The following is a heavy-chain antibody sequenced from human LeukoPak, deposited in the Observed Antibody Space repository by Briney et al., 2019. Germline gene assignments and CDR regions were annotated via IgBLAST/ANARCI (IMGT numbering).Heavy chain of an antibody. CDR3: ARGPYSSGYYEY. D-gene: IGHD6-19*01. CDR1: GFIFSSYW. J-gene: IGHJ4*02. V-gene: IGHV3-74*03. Sequence: GGSPRLSCAASGFIFSSYWMHWVRQAPGKGLVWVSRINSDGSSTTYADSVKGRFTISRDNAKNSLYLQMNSLRAEDTAVYYCARGPYSSGYYEYWGQGTLVTVSS. CDR2: INSDGSST.